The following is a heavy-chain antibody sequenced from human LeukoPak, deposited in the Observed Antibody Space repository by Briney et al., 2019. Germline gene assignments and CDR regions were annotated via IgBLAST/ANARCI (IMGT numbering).Heavy chain of an antibody. Sequence: GESLKISCKGSGYSFTSYWIGWVRQMPGKGLEWMGIVYPGDSDTRYSPSFQGQVTISADKSISTAYLQWSSLKASDTAMYYCARMGGDYYYDSSGYSDYWGQGTLVAVSS. V-gene: IGHV5-51*01. CDR2: VYPGDSDT. D-gene: IGHD3-22*01. CDR3: ARMGGDYYYDSSGYSDY. CDR1: GYSFTSYW. J-gene: IGHJ4*02.